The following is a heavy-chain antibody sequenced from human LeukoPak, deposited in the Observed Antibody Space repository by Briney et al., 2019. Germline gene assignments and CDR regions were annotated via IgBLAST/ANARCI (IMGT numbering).Heavy chain of an antibody. V-gene: IGHV3-11*01. CDR2: ISSSGSTI. Sequence: GGSLRLSCAASGFTLSDYYMSWIRPAPGKGLEWVSYISSSGSTIYYADSVKGRFTISRDNAKNTLYLQMNSRRAEDTAVYYCARDSGRSAFDIWGQGTMVTVSS. D-gene: IGHD3-10*01. J-gene: IGHJ3*02. CDR1: GFTLSDYY. CDR3: ARDSGRSAFDI.